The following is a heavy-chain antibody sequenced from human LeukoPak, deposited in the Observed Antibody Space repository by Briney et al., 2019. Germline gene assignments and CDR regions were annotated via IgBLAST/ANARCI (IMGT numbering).Heavy chain of an antibody. CDR1: GDSISSVIYY. Sequence: SETLSLTCTVSGDSISSVIYYWSWIRQPAGKGLEWIGRIYTSGSTNYNPSLKSRVTISVDTSKNQFSLKLSSVTAADTAVYYCARGPPYSSSWYDYWGQGTLVTVSS. CDR2: IYTSGST. V-gene: IGHV4-61*02. CDR3: ARGPPYSSSWYDY. J-gene: IGHJ4*02. D-gene: IGHD6-13*01.